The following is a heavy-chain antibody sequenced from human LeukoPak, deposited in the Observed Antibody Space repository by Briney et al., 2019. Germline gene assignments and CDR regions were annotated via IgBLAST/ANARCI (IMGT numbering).Heavy chain of an antibody. CDR2: IYYSGST. V-gene: IGHV4-59*01. CDR3: ARGINIPLYSGYDYGMDV. Sequence: VKPSETLSLTCTVSGGSISSYYWSWIRQPPGKGLEWIGYIYYSGSTNYNPSLKSRVTISVDTSKNQFSLKLSSVTAADTAVYYCARGINIPLYSGYDYGMDVWGQGTTVTVSS. D-gene: IGHD5-12*01. J-gene: IGHJ6*02. CDR1: GGSISSYY.